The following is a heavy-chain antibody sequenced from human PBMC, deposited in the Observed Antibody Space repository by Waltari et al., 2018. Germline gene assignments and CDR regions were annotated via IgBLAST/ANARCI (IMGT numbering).Heavy chain of an antibody. D-gene: IGHD5-12*01. CDR2: LGSSGCIT. CDR3: TRRGEGPNTGYEY. Sequence: QVQLQESGPGLVKPSETLSLTCAVSGGSLSSSNWWTWIRQPPGKGLEWNGDLGSSGCITYYNPTLKSRVTISRDTSKNQFSLKLNSVTAADTALYYCTRRGEGPNTGYEYWGQGLLVTVSS. CDR1: GGSLSSSNW. V-gene: IGHV4-28*01. J-gene: IGHJ4*02.